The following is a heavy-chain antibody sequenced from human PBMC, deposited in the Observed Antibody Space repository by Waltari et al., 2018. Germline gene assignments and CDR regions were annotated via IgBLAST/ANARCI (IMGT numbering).Heavy chain of an antibody. Sequence: QVQLQQWGAGLLKPSETLSLTCAVYGGSLRGHYWSWIRRPPGKGLEWIGEINHSGSTNYNPSLKSRVTISVDTSKNQFSLKLSSVTAADTAVYYCARSPRRITMVRGVPAFDYWGQGTLVTVSS. CDR1: GGSLRGHY. CDR2: INHSGST. D-gene: IGHD3-10*01. J-gene: IGHJ4*02. V-gene: IGHV4-34*01. CDR3: ARSPRRITMVRGVPAFDY.